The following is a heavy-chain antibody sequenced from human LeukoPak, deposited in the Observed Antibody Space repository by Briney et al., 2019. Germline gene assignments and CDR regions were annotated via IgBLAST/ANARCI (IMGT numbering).Heavy chain of an antibody. CDR3: ARDHAETHAFDI. J-gene: IGHJ3*02. CDR2: ISGSGRGGST. V-gene: IGHV3-23*01. Sequence: GGSLRLSCAASGFTFNSYAMSWVRQAPGKGLEWVSGISGSGRGGSTYYADSVKGLFTISRDNAKNSLYLQMNSLRAEDTALYHCARDHAETHAFDIWGQGTMVTVSS. CDR1: GFTFNSYA.